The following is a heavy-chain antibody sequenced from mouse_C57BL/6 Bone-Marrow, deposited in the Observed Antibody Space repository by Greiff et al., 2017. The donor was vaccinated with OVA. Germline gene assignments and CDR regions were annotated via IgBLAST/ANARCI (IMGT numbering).Heavy chain of an antibody. CDR3: ARARFYSWFAY. CDR2: ISSGGSYT. V-gene: IGHV5-6*01. Sequence: EVNLVESGGDLVKPGGSLKLSCAASGFTFSSYGMSWVRQTPDKRLEWVATISSGGSYTYYPDSVKGRFTISRDNAKNTLYLQMSSLKSEDTAMYYCARARFYSWFAYWGQGTLVTVSA. D-gene: IGHD2-1*01. J-gene: IGHJ3*01. CDR1: GFTFSSYG.